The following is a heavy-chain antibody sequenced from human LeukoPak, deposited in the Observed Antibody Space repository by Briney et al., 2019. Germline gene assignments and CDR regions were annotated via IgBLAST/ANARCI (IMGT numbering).Heavy chain of an antibody. CDR1: GGTFSSYA. V-gene: IGHV1-69*05. CDR2: IIPIFGTA. CDR3: ARGVSSGPYYDYYYMDV. J-gene: IGHJ6*03. Sequence: SVKVSCKASGGTFSSYAISWVRQAPGQGLEWMGGIIPIFGTANYAQKFQGRVTITTDESTSTAYMELSSLRSEDTAVYYCARGVSSGPYYDYYYMDVWGKGTTVTVSS. D-gene: IGHD6-19*01.